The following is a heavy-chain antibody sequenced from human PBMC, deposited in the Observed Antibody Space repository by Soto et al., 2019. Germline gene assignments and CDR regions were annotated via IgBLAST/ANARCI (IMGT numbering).Heavy chain of an antibody. CDR2: ISYDGSNK. J-gene: IGHJ4*02. D-gene: IGHD4-17*01. CDR1: GFTFSSYT. V-gene: IGHV3-30-3*01. Sequence: XGCLRLYCAASGFTFSSYTMHWVRQAPGKGLEWVAVISYDGSNKYYADSVKGRFTISRDNSKNTLYLQMNSLRAEDTAVYYCERDMLAVTTDYWGQGTLVTVSS. CDR3: ERDMLAVTTDY.